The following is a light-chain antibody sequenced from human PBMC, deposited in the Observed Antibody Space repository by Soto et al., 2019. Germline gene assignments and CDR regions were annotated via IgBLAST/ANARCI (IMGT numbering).Light chain of an antibody. J-gene: IGKJ4*01. Sequence: IVMTPSPATLSVSPGERATLSCRASQSVSSNLAWYQQKPGQAPRLLIYGASTRATGIPARFSGSGSGTEFTLTISSLQPEDVAAYYCQKYNSAPLTFGGGTKVDI. CDR2: GAS. V-gene: IGKV3-15*01. CDR1: QSVSSN. CDR3: QKYNSAPLT.